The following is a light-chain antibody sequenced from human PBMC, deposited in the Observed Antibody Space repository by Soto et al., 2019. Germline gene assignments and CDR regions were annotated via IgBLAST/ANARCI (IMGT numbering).Light chain of an antibody. CDR1: QSVSRN. J-gene: IGKJ4*01. Sequence: EVVMTQSPATLSVSPGERATLSCRASQSVSRNVAWYQKKPGQAPRLLIYDASTRATGTPDRFSGTGSGTEFTLTISGLQSEDFALYWCHQYNNWPLTFGGGTNLEIK. CDR3: HQYNNWPLT. V-gene: IGKV3-15*01. CDR2: DAS.